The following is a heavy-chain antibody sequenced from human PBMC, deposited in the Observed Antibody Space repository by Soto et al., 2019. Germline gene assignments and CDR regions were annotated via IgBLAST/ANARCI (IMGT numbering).Heavy chain of an antibody. J-gene: IGHJ3*02. CDR1: GGSVSSGSYY. Sequence: QVQLQESGPGLVKPSETLSLTCTVAGGSVSSGSYYYNWIRQPPGKGLEWIGYSDYSGSTNYNPSLKSRVTLSLDTSKNQCSLTLSSVTAADTAVDYCARVLSGLNPFDIWGQGTMVTVSS. CDR2: SDYSGST. D-gene: IGHD6-19*01. V-gene: IGHV4-61*01. CDR3: ARVLSGLNPFDI.